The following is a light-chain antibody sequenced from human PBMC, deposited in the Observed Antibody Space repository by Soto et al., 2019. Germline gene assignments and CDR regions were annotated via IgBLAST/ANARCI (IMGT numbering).Light chain of an antibody. CDR3: CSYAGSYIYV. Sequence: QSALTQPRSVSGSPGQSAIISCTGTSSGVGGYNYVSWYRQHPDKAPKVMIYDVTKRPSGVPDRFSGSKSGNTASLTISGLQAEDVADYYCCSYAGSYIYVFGTG. V-gene: IGLV2-11*01. CDR1: SSGVGGYNY. J-gene: IGLJ1*01. CDR2: DVT.